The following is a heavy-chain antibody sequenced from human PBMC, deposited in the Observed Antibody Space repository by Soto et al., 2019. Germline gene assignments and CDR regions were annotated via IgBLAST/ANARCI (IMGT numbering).Heavy chain of an antibody. Sequence: SGGSLRLSCVTSGFTFSSYAMSWVRQAPGEGLEWVSTISGSGGSTYYADSVKGRFTISRENSKNTLYLQLKSLGADDTAVYYCAKDGGFSSSPSYFHYSGQGTLVPL. J-gene: IGHJ4*02. D-gene: IGHD6-6*01. V-gene: IGHV3-23*01. CDR2: ISGSGGST. CDR3: AKDGGFSSSPSYFHY. CDR1: GFTFSSYA.